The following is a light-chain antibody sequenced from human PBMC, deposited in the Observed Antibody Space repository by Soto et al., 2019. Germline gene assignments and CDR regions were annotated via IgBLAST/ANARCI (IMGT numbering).Light chain of an antibody. V-gene: IGKV1-12*01. J-gene: IGKJ3*01. CDR3: QQGKTFPFT. CDR2: TES. CDR1: HGVSGW. Sequence: IQMTQSPSSVSASVGDTVTLSCQTSHGVSGWLAWYQQKPGKAPTLLIYTESNLQSGVPSRFSGSGSGTDFSLTITNLQPEDFATYSCQQGKTFPFTFGPGTKVEVK.